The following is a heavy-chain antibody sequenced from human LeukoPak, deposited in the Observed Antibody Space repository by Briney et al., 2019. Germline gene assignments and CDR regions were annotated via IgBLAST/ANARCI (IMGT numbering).Heavy chain of an antibody. CDR1: GGSISSYY. CDR3: ARDGWDDSSGYLSFDY. Sequence: PSETLSLTCTVSGGSISSYYWSWIRQPPGKGLEWIGYIYYSGSTNYNPSLKSRVTISVDTSKNQFSLKLSSVTVADTAVYYCARDGWDDSSGYLSFDYWGQGTLVTVSS. CDR2: IYYSGST. V-gene: IGHV4-59*01. J-gene: IGHJ4*02. D-gene: IGHD3-22*01.